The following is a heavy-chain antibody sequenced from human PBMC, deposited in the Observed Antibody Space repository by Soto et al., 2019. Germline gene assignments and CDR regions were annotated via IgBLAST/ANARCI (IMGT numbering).Heavy chain of an antibody. J-gene: IGHJ4*02. CDR2: ISYDGVNK. Sequence: QVQLVESGGGVVQPGRSLRLSCAASGFTFSTYGMHWVRQAPGKGLEWVAVISYDGVNKYYADSVKGRFTISRDNSKNTPYLQMNSRRAEDTAVYYCANPVYNGNDGFFDYWGQGTLVTVSS. CDR1: GFTFSTYG. V-gene: IGHV3-30*18. CDR3: ANPVYNGNDGFFDY. D-gene: IGHD1-1*01.